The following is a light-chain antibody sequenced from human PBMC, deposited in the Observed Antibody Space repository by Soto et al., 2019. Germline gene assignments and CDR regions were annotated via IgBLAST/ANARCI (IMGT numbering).Light chain of an antibody. CDR1: SEHSNYA. Sequence: QAVLTQSPSASASLGASIKLTCTLSSEHSNYAIAWHQQQPEKGPRYLMKLNSDGSHSKGDGIPDRFSGSSSGAERYLTISSLQSEDEADYYCQTWGTGIRVFGGGTKLTVL. V-gene: IGLV4-69*01. CDR2: LNSDGSH. J-gene: IGLJ2*01. CDR3: QTWGTGIRV.